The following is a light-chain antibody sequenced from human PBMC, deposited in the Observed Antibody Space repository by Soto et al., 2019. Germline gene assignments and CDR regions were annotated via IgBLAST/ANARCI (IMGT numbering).Light chain of an antibody. CDR3: QQYGASPWT. V-gene: IGKV3-20*01. CDR2: AAS. Sequence: EIVLTQPPGTLSLSPGERATLSCRASQSVSNNYLAWYQQKPGQAPRLLIYAASNRAAGIPDRFSGSGSGSDFTLTISRLEPEDFAVYYCQQYGASPWTFGQGSKVEIK. J-gene: IGKJ1*01. CDR1: QSVSNNY.